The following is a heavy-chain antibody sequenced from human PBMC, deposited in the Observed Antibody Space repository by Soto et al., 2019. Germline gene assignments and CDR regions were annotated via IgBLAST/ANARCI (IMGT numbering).Heavy chain of an antibody. V-gene: IGHV1-18*01. CDR3: ARDRTSWYYDILTGPDVFDI. D-gene: IGHD3-9*01. Sequence: ASVKVSCKASGYTFTSYGISWVRQAPGQGLEWMGWISAYNGNTNYAQKLQGRVTMTTDTSTSTAYMELRSLRSDDTAVYYCARDRTSWYYDILTGPDVFDIWGQGTMVTVSS. J-gene: IGHJ3*02. CDR2: ISAYNGNT. CDR1: GYTFTSYG.